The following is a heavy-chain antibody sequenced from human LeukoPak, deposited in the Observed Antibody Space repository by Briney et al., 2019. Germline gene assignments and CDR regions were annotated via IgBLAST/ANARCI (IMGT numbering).Heavy chain of an antibody. CDR2: IYYSGST. D-gene: IGHD3-10*01. V-gene: IGHV4-39*01. CDR3: ARHFTNYYGSGSYYNFDY. J-gene: IGHJ4*02. CDR1: GGSISSSSYY. Sequence: QLHLQESVQGLVKPSETLSLACTLYGGSISSSSYYWVWNRQPPGNGLECIGGIYYSGSTYYDPFLKSRVTISVDTSKNQFSLKLSSVTAADTAVYYCARHFTNYYGSGSYYNFDYWGQGTLVTVSS.